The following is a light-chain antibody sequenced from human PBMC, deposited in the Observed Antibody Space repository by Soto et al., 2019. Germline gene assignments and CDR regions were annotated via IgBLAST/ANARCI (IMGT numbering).Light chain of an antibody. J-gene: IGKJ1*01. CDR2: AAS. V-gene: IGKV1-17*01. Sequence: DIQMTQSPSSLSASVGDRVTITCRASQGIRDALGWYQHKPGKAPKRLIYAASSLQSGVPSRFSGSGSGTEFILTISSLQPEDSATYHCLQHNSYPQSFGQGTKMEIK. CDR1: QGIRDA. CDR3: LQHNSYPQS.